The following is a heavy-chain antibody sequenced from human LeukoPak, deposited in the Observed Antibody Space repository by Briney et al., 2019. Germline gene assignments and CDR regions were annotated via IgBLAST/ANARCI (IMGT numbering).Heavy chain of an antibody. D-gene: IGHD3-16*01. V-gene: IGHV1-18*01. CDR2: ISAYNGNT. CDR3: ARVVGGDNDAFDV. CDR1: GYTFTSYG. J-gene: IGHJ3*01. Sequence: ASVKVSCKASGYTFTSYGISWVRQAPGQGLEWMGWISAYNGNTNYAQKLQGRVTMTTDTSTSTAYVELRSLRSDDTAVYYCARVVGGDNDAFDVWGQGTMVTVSS.